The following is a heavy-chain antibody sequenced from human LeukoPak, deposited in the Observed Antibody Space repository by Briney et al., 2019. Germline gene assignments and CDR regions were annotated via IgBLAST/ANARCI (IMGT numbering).Heavy chain of an antibody. Sequence: ASVKVSCKASGYTFTSYGFSWVRQAPGQGLEWMGWINAYNGNTNCAQKLQGRVTMTTDTSTSTAYMELRSLRFDDTAVYYCARRQGTTLSFDYWGQGTLVTVSS. J-gene: IGHJ4*02. V-gene: IGHV1-18*01. CDR3: ARRQGTTLSFDY. D-gene: IGHD1-1*01. CDR2: INAYNGNT. CDR1: GYTFTSYG.